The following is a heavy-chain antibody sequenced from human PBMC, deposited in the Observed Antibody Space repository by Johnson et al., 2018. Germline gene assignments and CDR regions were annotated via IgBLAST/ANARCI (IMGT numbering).Heavy chain of an antibody. CDR2: IIPIFGTA. CDR1: GGTFSSYA. CDR3: ARVLGGAGIDYYDGMDV. Sequence: QVQLVQSGAEVKKPGSSVKVSCKASGGTFSSYAISWVRQAPGQGLEWMGGIIPIFGTANYAQKFQGRVTITADESTSTAYMELSSLRSEETAVYYCARVLGGAGIDYYDGMDVWGQGTTVTVSS. J-gene: IGHJ6*02. D-gene: IGHD3-16*01. V-gene: IGHV1-69*12.